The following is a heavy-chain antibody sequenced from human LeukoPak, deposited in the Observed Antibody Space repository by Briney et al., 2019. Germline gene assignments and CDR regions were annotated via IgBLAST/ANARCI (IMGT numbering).Heavy chain of an antibody. CDR2: IYHSGST. J-gene: IGHJ4*02. Sequence: SETLSLTCAVSGYSISSGYYWGWIRQPPGKGLEWIGSIYHSGSTYYNPPLKSRVTISVDTSKNQFSLKLSSVTAADTAVYYCARAYSGYSSSWGSYYFDYWGQGTLVTVSS. CDR3: ARAYSGYSSSWGSYYFDY. CDR1: GYSISSGYY. D-gene: IGHD6-13*01. V-gene: IGHV4-38-2*01.